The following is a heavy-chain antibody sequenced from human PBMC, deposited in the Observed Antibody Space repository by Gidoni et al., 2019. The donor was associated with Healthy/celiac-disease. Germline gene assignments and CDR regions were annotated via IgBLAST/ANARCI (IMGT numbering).Heavy chain of an antibody. J-gene: IGHJ5*02. CDR1: GGSISSYS. D-gene: IGHD2-2*01. CDR2: IYYSGST. Sequence: QVQLPESRPGLVQPSATLSLPCTVSGGSISSYSWSWLRQPPGKRLEWIGYIYYSGSTNYNPSIKSRVTISVDTSKNQFSLKLSSVTAADTAVYYCARAFCSSTSCYAKNNWFDPWGQGTLVTVSS. CDR3: ARAFCSSTSCYAKNNWFDP. V-gene: IGHV4-59*01.